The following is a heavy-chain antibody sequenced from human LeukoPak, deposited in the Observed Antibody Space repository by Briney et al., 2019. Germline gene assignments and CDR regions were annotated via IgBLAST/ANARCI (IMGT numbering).Heavy chain of an antibody. CDR1: GGSISSSSYY. V-gene: IGHV4-39*01. Sequence: SETLSLTCTVSGGSISSSSYYWGWIRQPPGKGLEWIGNIYYSGSTYYNPSLKSRVTISVDTSKNQFSLKLSSVTAADTVVYYCARHYDSSGYYPRYFDYWGQGTLVTVSS. CDR2: IYYSGST. D-gene: IGHD3-22*01. J-gene: IGHJ4*02. CDR3: ARHYDSSGYYPRYFDY.